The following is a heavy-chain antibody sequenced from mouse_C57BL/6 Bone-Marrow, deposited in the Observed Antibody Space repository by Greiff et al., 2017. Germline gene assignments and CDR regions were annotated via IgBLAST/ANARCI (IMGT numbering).Heavy chain of an antibody. Sequence: EVKLVESGGGLVKPGGSLKLSCAASGFTFSSYAMSWVRQTPEKRLEWVATISDGGSYTYYPDNVKGRFTISRDNAKNNLYLQMSHLKSEDTAMYYCARARGQLSLNYFDYWGQGTTLTVSS. CDR3: ARARGQLSLNYFDY. V-gene: IGHV5-4*03. CDR2: ISDGGSYT. D-gene: IGHD3-2*02. J-gene: IGHJ2*01. CDR1: GFTFSSYA.